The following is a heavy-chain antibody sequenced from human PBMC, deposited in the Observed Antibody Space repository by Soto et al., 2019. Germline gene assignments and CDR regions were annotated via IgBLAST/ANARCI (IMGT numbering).Heavy chain of an antibody. CDR1: GGSVSSGGYY. CDR3: ARKKGYSYGPHYFDY. CDR2: IYYSGNT. V-gene: IGHV4-31*03. D-gene: IGHD5-18*01. Sequence: QVQLQESGPGLVKPSQTLSLTCTVSGGSVSSGGYYWSWIRQHPGKGLEWIGYIYYSGNTFYNPSLKSRVTIAVDTSKNQFSLKLSSVTAADTAVYYCARKKGYSYGPHYFDYWGQGTRVTVSS. J-gene: IGHJ4*02.